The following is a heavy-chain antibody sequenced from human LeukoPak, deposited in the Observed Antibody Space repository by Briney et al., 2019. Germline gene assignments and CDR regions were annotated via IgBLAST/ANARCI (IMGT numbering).Heavy chain of an antibody. V-gene: IGHV4-61*02. CDR3: ARVRVIDWGSSYFDY. J-gene: IGHJ4*02. Sequence: SETLSLTCTVSGGSISSGSYYWSWIRQPAGKGLEWIGRIYTSGSTNYNPSLKSRVTISVDTSKNQSSLKLSSVTAADTAVYYCARVRVIDWGSSYFDYWGQGNLVTVSS. CDR2: IYTSGST. D-gene: IGHD3-9*01. CDR1: GGSISSGSYY.